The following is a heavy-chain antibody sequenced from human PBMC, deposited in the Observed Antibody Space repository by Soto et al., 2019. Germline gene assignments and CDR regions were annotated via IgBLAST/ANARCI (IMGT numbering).Heavy chain of an antibody. Sequence: QVQLQQWGAGLLKPSETLSLTCAVYGGSFSGYYWSWIRQPPGKGLEWIGEINHSGSTNYNPSLKSRVTISVDTSKNQFSLKLSSVTAADTAVYYCARGPGVVPAARLFAYTDVWGKGTTVTVSS. J-gene: IGHJ6*03. CDR1: GGSFSGYY. CDR2: INHSGST. V-gene: IGHV4-34*01. D-gene: IGHD2-2*01. CDR3: ARGPGVVPAARLFAYTDV.